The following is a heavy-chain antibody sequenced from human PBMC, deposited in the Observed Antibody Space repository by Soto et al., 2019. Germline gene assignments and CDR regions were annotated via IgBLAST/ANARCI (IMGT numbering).Heavy chain of an antibody. Sequence: QVQLVQSGAEVRKPGASVKVSCKTSGYTFTDYDINWVRQAPGQGLEWVGMMNPNSGRTDYAQKLEGRVTLTRDISISTAYMELSSLGYDDTAVYFCSTWGRNGWYNGFFWGHGTLVTVSS. CDR3: STWGRNGWYNGFF. CDR2: MNPNSGRT. CDR1: GYTFTDYD. V-gene: IGHV1-8*02. D-gene: IGHD6-19*01. J-gene: IGHJ4*01.